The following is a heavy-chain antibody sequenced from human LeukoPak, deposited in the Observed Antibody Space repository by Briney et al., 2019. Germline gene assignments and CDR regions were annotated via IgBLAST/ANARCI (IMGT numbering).Heavy chain of an antibody. V-gene: IGHV4-39*07. D-gene: IGHD7-27*01. CDR3: AVGHLGLFDY. CDR2: IYYSGST. J-gene: IGHJ4*02. CDR1: GGSISSSSYY. Sequence: PSETLSLTCTVSGGSISSSSYYWGWIRQPPGKGLEWIGSIYYSGSTYYNPSLKSRVTISVDTSKNQFSLKLSSVTAADTAVYYCAVGHLGLFDYWGQGTLVTVSS.